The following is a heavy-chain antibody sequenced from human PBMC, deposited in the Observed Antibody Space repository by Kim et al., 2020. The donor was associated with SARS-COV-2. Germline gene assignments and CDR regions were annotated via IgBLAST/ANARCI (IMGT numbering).Heavy chain of an antibody. CDR3: ARGAYGDVSFDY. Sequence: ASVKVSCKACGYMFTSYGSSWVRQAPGQGLEWLGWISARDGNTKYGQKVQGRVIMTTDTSTNTAYMELWSLRSDDTATYYCARGAYGDVSFDYWGQGTLVTISS. CDR2: ISARDGNT. D-gene: IGHD4-17*01. J-gene: IGHJ4*02. CDR1: GYMFTSYG. V-gene: IGHV1-18*04.